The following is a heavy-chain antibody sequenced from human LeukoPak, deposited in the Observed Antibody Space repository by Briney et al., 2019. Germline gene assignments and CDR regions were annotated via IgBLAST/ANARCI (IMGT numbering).Heavy chain of an antibody. CDR1: GFTFSSYA. CDR2: ISGSGGST. J-gene: IGHJ4*02. CDR3: AKDLYFDWLLYPRIFDY. V-gene: IGHV3-23*01. Sequence: PGGSLRLSCAAPGFTFSSYAMSWVRQAPGKGLEWVSAISGSGGSTYYADSVKGRFTISRDNSKNTLYLQMNSLRAEDTAVYYCAKDLYFDWLLYPRIFDYWGQGTLVTVSS. D-gene: IGHD3-9*01.